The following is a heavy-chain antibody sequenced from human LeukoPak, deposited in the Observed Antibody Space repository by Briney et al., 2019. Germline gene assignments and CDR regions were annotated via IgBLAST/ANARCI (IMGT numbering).Heavy chain of an antibody. J-gene: IGHJ4*02. CDR3: AKGKGLPPYFDY. CDR2: ISGSGDNT. CDR1: GFTFSSYA. V-gene: IGHV3-23*01. D-gene: IGHD2-15*01. Sequence: GGSLRLSCAASGFTFSSYAMSWVRRAPGKGLEWVSTISGSGDNTYYADSVEGRFTISRDNSKNTLYLQANSLRAEDTAVYYCAKGKGLPPYFDYWGQGTPVTVSS.